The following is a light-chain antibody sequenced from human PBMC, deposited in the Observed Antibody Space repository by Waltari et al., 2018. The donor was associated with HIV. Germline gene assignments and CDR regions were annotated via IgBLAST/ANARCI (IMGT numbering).Light chain of an antibody. CDR3: QQIDSYPSPFT. Sequence: DIQLTQSPSFLSASVGDRVTITCRASQGISSYLAWYQQKPGKAPKLLIYSASTLQSGVPSRFSGRGSGTEFSLTISSLQPEDFATYCWQQIDSYPSPFTFGPGTKVDFK. CDR1: QGISSY. CDR2: SAS. J-gene: IGKJ3*01. V-gene: IGKV1-9*01.